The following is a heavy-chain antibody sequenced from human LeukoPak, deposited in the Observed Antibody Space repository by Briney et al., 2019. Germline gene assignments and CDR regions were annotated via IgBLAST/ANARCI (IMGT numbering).Heavy chain of an antibody. CDR3: ARVGITIFGVVYNWFDP. V-gene: IGHV1-2*02. CDR1: GYTFTGYY. Sequence: ASVKVSCKASGYTFTGYYMHWVRQAPGQGLEWMGWINPNSGGTNYAQKFQGRVTMTRDTSISTAYMELSRLRSDDTAVYYCARVGITIFGVVYNWFDPWAREPWSPSPQ. CDR2: INPNSGGT. J-gene: IGHJ5*02. D-gene: IGHD3-3*01.